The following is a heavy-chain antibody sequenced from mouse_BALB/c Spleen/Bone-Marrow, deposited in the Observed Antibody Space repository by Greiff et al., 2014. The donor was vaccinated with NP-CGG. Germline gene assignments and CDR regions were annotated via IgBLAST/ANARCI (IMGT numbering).Heavy chain of an antibody. V-gene: IGHV1-5*01. Sequence: VQLQQSGTVLARPGAAVKMSCKASGYTFSNYWMHWVKQRPGQGLEWIGTIYPGNSDTTYNQKFKGKAKLTAVTSTSTAYTDLSSLTNEDSAVYYCTTLARTNFDYWGQGTTLTVSS. CDR1: GYTFSNYW. CDR2: IYPGNSDT. CDR3: TTLARTNFDY. D-gene: IGHD3-1*01. J-gene: IGHJ2*01.